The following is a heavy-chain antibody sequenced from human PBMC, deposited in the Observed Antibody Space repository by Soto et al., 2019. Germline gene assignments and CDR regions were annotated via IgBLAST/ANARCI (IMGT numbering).Heavy chain of an antibody. CDR3: ARVSPLSSSWRNYYYYYGMDV. J-gene: IGHJ6*02. D-gene: IGHD6-13*01. Sequence: SDSLSRTCTGFGGPISIANYYLSWCRQNPAKGLEWIGYIYYSGSTYYYPSLKSRVTISVDTSKNHFSLKLSSVTAADTAVYYCARVSPLSSSWRNYYYYYGMDVWGQGTTVT. V-gene: IGHV4-31*02. CDR2: IYYSGST. CDR1: GGPISIANYY.